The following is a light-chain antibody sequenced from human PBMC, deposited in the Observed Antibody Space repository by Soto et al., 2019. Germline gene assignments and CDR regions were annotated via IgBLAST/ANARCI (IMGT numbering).Light chain of an antibody. CDR3: SSYTARSTWV. V-gene: IGLV2-14*01. CDR1: SSDVGGYNY. J-gene: IGLJ3*02. Sequence: QSALTQPASVSGSPGQSITISCTGTSSDVGGYNYVAWYQQHPGTSPKLMIYEVSNRPSGVSNRFSGYKSGNKDSLIISGLKAEDEGDYYCSSYTARSTWVFGGGTKLTVI. CDR2: EVS.